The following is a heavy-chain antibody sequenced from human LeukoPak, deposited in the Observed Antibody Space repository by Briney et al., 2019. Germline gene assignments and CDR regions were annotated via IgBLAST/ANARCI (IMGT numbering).Heavy chain of an antibody. Sequence: SDTLSLTCIISDDSISSSTYYWGWIRQPPGKGLEWIGTLYYSGKTYYNPSLKSRVTISIDTSKNQFSLKLTSATAADTAVYYCAREGYSAYDPFDPWGQGTLVTVSS. CDR2: LYYSGKT. CDR1: DDSISSSTYY. J-gene: IGHJ5*02. V-gene: IGHV4-39*07. CDR3: AREGYSAYDPFDP. D-gene: IGHD5-12*01.